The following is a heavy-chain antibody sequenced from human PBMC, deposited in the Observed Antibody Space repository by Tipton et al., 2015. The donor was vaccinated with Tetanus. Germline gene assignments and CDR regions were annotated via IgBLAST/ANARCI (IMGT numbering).Heavy chain of an antibody. J-gene: IGHJ4*02. Sequence: GLVKPSETLSLTCTVSGGSISSSSYYWGWIRQPPGKGLEWIGTIYYSGSTYYNPSLKSRVTISVDTSKNQFSLRLTSVTAADTAVYYCARDIEEVGATKYFDYWGQGTLVTASS. CDR1: GGSISSSSYY. V-gene: IGHV4-39*07. CDR3: ARDIEEVGATKYFDY. CDR2: IYYSGST. D-gene: IGHD1-26*01.